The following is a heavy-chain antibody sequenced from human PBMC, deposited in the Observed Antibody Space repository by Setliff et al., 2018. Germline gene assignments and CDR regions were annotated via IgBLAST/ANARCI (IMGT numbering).Heavy chain of an antibody. CDR2: IYYSGST. D-gene: IGHD3-10*01. J-gene: IGHJ5*01. V-gene: IGHV4-31*03. CDR1: GGAISSGGYY. CDR3: ARGRHWFAPHWFDS. Sequence: PSEALSLTCTVSGGAISSGGYYWSWIRQHPGKGLEWIGYIYYSGSTYYNPSLKSRVTISRDTPKNQCSLKLSSVTAADTAVYYCARGRHWFAPHWFDSWGQGTLVTVSS.